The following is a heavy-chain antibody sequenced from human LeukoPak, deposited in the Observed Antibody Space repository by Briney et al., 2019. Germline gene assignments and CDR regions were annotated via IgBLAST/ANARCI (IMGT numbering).Heavy chain of an antibody. J-gene: IGHJ4*02. V-gene: IGHV3-7*05. Sequence: GGSLRLSCAASGFTFNSYWISWVRQAPGKGLEWLANINRDGSEKYYVDSVKGRFTISRDNAKNSLYLQMNSLRAEDTAVYYCTTFYSRLTDYWGQGTLVTVSS. D-gene: IGHD2/OR15-2a*01. CDR3: TTFYSRLTDY. CDR2: INRDGSEK. CDR1: GFTFNSYW.